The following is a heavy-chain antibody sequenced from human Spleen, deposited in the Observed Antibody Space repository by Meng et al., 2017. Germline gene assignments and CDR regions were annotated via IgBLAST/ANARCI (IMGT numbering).Heavy chain of an antibody. Sequence: GESLKISCAASGFTFSNYGMHWVRQAPGKGLEWVAAVWDDGDNKYYADSVKGRFTVSRDNSKNTLYLQMNSLRVEDTAVYYCARDKDSSGWYFGGQGTLVTVSS. D-gene: IGHD6-19*01. V-gene: IGHV3-33*01. CDR3: ARDKDSSGWYF. CDR2: VWDDGDNK. CDR1: GFTFSNYG. J-gene: IGHJ4*02.